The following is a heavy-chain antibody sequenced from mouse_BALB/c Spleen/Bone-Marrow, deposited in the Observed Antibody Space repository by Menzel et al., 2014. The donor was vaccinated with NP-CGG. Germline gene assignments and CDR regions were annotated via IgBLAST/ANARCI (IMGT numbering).Heavy chain of an antibody. CDR3: ARGISTMITAWFAY. CDR2: INPYNGGT. Sequence: EVQLQQSGPELVKPGASMKISCKASGYSFTGYTMNWVKQSHGKNLEWIGLINPYNGGTSYNQKFKGKTTLTVDKSSSTAYMELLSLTSEDSAVYYCARGISTMITAWFAYWGQGTLVTVSA. CDR1: GYSFTGYT. V-gene: IGHV1-18*01. J-gene: IGHJ3*01. D-gene: IGHD2-4*01.